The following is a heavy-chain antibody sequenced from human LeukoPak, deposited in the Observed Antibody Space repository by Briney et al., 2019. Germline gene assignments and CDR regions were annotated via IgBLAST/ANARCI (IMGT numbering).Heavy chain of an antibody. V-gene: IGHV3-23*01. CDR1: GFTFSHYA. J-gene: IGHJ4*02. CDR3: ARFSTGTDY. Sequence: GGSLRLSCAASGFTFSHYAMSWVRQAPGKGLERISAITDSGGDTYHADSVKGRFTISRDNSKSTLDLQMNSLRAEDTAVYYCARFSTGTDYWGQGTLVTVSS. CDR2: ITDSGGDT. D-gene: IGHD1-1*01.